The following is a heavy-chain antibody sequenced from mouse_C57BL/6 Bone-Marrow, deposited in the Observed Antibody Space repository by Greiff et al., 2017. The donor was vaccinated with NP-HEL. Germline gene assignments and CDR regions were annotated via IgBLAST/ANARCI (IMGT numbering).Heavy chain of an antibody. D-gene: IGHD1-3*01. CDR3: ARHEDQHDNQGAWFAY. Sequence: QVQLKQSGAELVKPGASVKLSCKASGYTFTEYTIHWVKQRSGQGLEWIGWFYPGSGSIKYNEKFKDKATLTADKSSSTVYMELSRLTSEDSAVYFCARHEDQHDNQGAWFAYWGQGTLVTVSA. V-gene: IGHV1-62-2*01. CDR2: FYPGSGSI. CDR1: GYTFTEYT. J-gene: IGHJ3*01.